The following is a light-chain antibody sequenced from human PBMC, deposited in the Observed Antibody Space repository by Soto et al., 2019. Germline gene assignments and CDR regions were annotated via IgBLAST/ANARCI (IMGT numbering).Light chain of an antibody. CDR2: GAS. Sequence: EVVLTHSPGTLSLSPGERATLSFRAGQSVSSNYLAWYQQKPGQAPRLLIYGASSRATGIPDRFSGSGSGTDFSLTISRLEPEDFAVYYCQQYGGSRLITFGQGTRLEIK. CDR3: QQYGGSRLIT. V-gene: IGKV3-20*01. CDR1: QSVSSNY. J-gene: IGKJ5*01.